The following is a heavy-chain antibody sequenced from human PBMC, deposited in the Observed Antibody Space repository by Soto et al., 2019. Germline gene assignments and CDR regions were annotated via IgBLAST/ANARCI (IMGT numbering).Heavy chain of an antibody. V-gene: IGHV3-30*18. CDR3: AKDYRYCSGGSCQGDI. J-gene: IGHJ3*02. CDR1: GFTFSSYG. CDR2: ISYDGSNK. Sequence: GGSLRLSCAASGFTFSSYGMHWVRQAPGKGLEWVAVISYDGSNKYYADYVKGRFTISRDNSKNTLYLQMNSLRAEDTAVYYCAKDYRYCSGGSCQGDIWGQGTMVTVSS. D-gene: IGHD2-15*01.